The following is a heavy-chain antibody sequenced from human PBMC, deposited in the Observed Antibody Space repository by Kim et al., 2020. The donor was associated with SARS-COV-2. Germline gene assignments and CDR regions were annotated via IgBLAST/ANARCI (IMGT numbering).Heavy chain of an antibody. CDR2: INHSGST. D-gene: IGHD5-18*01. CDR1: GGSFSGYY. CDR3: ARGHWIQPGRWFDP. V-gene: IGHV4-34*01. J-gene: IGHJ5*02. Sequence: SETLSLTCAVYGGSFSGYYWSWIRQPPGKGLEWIGEINHSGSTNYNPSLKSRVTISVDTSKNQFSLKLSSVTAADTAVYYCARGHWIQPGRWFDPWGQGTLVTVSS.